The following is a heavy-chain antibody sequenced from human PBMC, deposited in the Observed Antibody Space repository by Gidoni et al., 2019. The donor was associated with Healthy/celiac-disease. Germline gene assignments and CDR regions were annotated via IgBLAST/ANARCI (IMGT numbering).Heavy chain of an antibody. Sequence: QVQLQESGPGLVKPSETLSLTCTVPGGSISSYYWSWIRQPPGKGLEWIGYIYYRGSTNYNPSLKSRVTISVDTSKNQFSLKLSSVTAADTAVYYCASSTTVTIFGYWGQGTLVTVSS. D-gene: IGHD4-4*01. V-gene: IGHV4-59*01. CDR1: GGSISSYY. CDR2: IYYRGST. CDR3: ASSTTVTIFGY. J-gene: IGHJ4*02.